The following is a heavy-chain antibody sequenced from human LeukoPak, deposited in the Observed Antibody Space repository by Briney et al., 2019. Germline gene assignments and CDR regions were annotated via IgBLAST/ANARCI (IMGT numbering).Heavy chain of an antibody. J-gene: IGHJ4*02. V-gene: IGHV4-61*02. CDR2: IYTSGST. Sequence: SETLSLTCTVSGGSISSGSYYWSWIRQPAGKGLEWIGRIYTSGSTNYNPSLKSRVTISVDTSKNQFSLKLSSVTAADTAVYYCARDSGDYAGVAYFDYWGQGTLVTVSS. CDR3: ARDSGDYAGVAYFDY. CDR1: GGSISSGSYY. D-gene: IGHD4-17*01.